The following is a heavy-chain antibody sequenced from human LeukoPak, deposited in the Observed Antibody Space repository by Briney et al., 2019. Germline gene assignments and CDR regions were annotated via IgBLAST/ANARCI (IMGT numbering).Heavy chain of an antibody. CDR1: GFTFSSYS. Sequence: SCAXXGFTFSSYSMNWVRQAPGKGLEWVSSISSSSSYIYYADSVKGRFTISRDNAKNSLYLQMNSLRAEDTAVYYCAREPPPAGMDVWGKGTTVTVSS. CDR3: AREPPPAGMDV. V-gene: IGHV3-21*01. J-gene: IGHJ6*04. CDR2: ISSSSSYI.